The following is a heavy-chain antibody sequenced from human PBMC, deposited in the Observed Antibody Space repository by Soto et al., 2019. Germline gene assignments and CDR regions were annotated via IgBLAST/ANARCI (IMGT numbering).Heavy chain of an antibody. Sequence: GGSLRISCAASGFTFRSYAMHWVRQAPGKGLEWVAVISHDGSVTYYSESVKGRFTMSRDNSKETLFLQMSSLRSEDTAIYYCAKDEYWESHFYYFMDLWGRGTTVTVSS. CDR3: AKDEYWESHFYYFMDL. CDR2: ISHDGSVT. V-gene: IGHV3-30*15. CDR1: GFTFRSYA. D-gene: IGHD1-26*01. J-gene: IGHJ6*03.